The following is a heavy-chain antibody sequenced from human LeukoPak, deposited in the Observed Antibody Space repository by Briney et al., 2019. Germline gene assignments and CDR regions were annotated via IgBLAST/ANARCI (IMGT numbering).Heavy chain of an antibody. Sequence: GGSLRLSCAASGFTFSSYALNWVRQAPGKGLEWVSVISGSGGYTYYADSVTGRFTISTDNSKNTLYLQMNSLRAEDTAVYYYAKDRGFSPTVVVVAANFDYWGQGTLVTVSS. V-gene: IGHV3-23*01. CDR1: GFTFSSYA. CDR2: ISGSGGYT. D-gene: IGHD2-15*01. CDR3: AKDRGFSPTVVVVAANFDY. J-gene: IGHJ4*02.